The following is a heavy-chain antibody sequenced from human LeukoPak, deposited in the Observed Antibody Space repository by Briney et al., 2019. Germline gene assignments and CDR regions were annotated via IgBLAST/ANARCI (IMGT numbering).Heavy chain of an antibody. D-gene: IGHD6-13*01. CDR1: GGSLSNYY. CDR2: MYYRGRS. J-gene: IGHJ4*02. CDR3: ATADWAQQPFDY. V-gene: IGHV4-59*01. Sequence: PSETLSLTCTVSGGSLSNYYWSWIRQPPGKGLEWIGYMYYRGRSNYNPSLKSRVTILVDTSKSQFSLKLSSVTAADTAVYYCATADWAQQPFDYGGQGTLVTVSS.